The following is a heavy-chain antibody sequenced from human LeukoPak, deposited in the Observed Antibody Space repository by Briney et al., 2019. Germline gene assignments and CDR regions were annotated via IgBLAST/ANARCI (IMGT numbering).Heavy chain of an antibody. Sequence: GGSLRLSCAASGFTFSSYSMNWVRQAPGKGLEWVSSISSSSSYIYYADSVKGRFTISRDNAKNSLYLQMNSLRAEDTAVYYCAREYCTGGSFYFDYWGQGTLVTVSS. CDR2: ISSSSSYI. D-gene: IGHD2-15*01. CDR3: AREYCTGGSFYFDY. CDR1: GFTFSSYS. J-gene: IGHJ4*02. V-gene: IGHV3-21*01.